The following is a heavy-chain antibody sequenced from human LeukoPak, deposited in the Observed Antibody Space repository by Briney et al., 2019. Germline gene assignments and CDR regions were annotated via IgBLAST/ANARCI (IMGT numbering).Heavy chain of an antibody. J-gene: IGHJ4*02. V-gene: IGHV3-21*01. D-gene: IGHD4-17*01. CDR1: GFAISKYW. CDR3: ATTPYGAPRDY. CDR2: ISSSSSYI. Sequence: GGSLRLSCAASGFAISKYWMAWVRQAPGKGLEWVSSISSSSSYIYYADSVKGRFTISRDNAKNSLYLQMNSLRAEDTAVYYCATTPYGAPRDYWGQGTLVTVSS.